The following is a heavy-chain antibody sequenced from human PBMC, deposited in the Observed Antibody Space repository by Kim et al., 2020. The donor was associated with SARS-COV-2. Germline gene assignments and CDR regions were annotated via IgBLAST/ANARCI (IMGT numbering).Heavy chain of an antibody. CDR2: ISYDGSKK. J-gene: IGHJ4*02. CDR1: GFTFSSYG. V-gene: IGHV3-30*18. CDR3: AKDRSGFYYYRTLDY. D-gene: IGHD3-16*01. Sequence: GGSLRLSCVASGFTFSSYGMHWVRQAPGKGLEWVAVISYDGSKKYYADSVKGRFTISRDNSKNTLYLQMNSLRAEDTAVYYCAKDRSGFYYYRTLDYWGQGT.